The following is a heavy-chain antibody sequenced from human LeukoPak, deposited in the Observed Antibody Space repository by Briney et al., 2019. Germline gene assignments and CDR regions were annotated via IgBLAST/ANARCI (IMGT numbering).Heavy chain of an antibody. J-gene: IGHJ5*02. CDR1: GGSISSGGYY. CDR3: ARGNGFWSGYYPDNWFDP. D-gene: IGHD3-3*01. CDR2: IYYSGST. Sequence: SETLSLTCTVSGGSISSGGYYWSWIRQHPGKGLEWIGYIYYSGSTYYNPSLKSRVTISVDTSKNQFSLKLSSVTAADTAVYYCARGNGFWSGYYPDNWFDPWGQGTLGTVSS. V-gene: IGHV4-31*03.